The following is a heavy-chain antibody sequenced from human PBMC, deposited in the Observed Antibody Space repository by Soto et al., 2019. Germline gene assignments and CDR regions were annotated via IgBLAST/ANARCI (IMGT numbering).Heavy chain of an antibody. Sequence: SETLSLTCTVSGGSISSSSYYWGWIRQPPGKGLEWIGSIYYSGSTYYNPSLKSRVTISVDTSKNQFSLKLSSVTAADTAVYYCARDPVAGVWYFDLWGRGTLVTVSS. V-gene: IGHV4-39*07. CDR2: IYYSGST. CDR3: ARDPVAGVWYFDL. D-gene: IGHD6-19*01. J-gene: IGHJ2*01. CDR1: GGSISSSSYY.